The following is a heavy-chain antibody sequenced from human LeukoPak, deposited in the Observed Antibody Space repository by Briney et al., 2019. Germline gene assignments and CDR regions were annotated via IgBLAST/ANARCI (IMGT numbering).Heavy chain of an antibody. CDR1: GYTLTELS. CDR3: ATDHSGGDFFDY. CDR2: FDPEDGET. J-gene: IGHJ4*02. Sequence: GASVKVSCKVSGYTLTELSMHWVRRAPGKGLEGWGGFDPEDGETTYAQKFQGRVTMTEDTSTDTAYMELSSLRSEDTAVYYCATDHSGGDFFDYWGQGTLVTVSS. V-gene: IGHV1-24*01. D-gene: IGHD2-15*01.